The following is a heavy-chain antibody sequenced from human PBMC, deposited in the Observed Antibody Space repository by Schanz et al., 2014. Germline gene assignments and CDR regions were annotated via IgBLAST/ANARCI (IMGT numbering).Heavy chain of an antibody. CDR2: IHHIGST. D-gene: IGHD5-18*01. CDR1: AGSINSGPYS. V-gene: IGHV4-31*03. Sequence: QVQLQESGPGLVKPSETLILTCNVSAGSINSGPYSWSWVRQHPGKGLEWIGGIHHIGSTYHNPSRRSRLTMSLDTSRNHFSLRLTSVSAADTAVYYCARARGYNYGLFDYWGLGTLVTVSS. CDR3: ARARGYNYGLFDY. J-gene: IGHJ4*01.